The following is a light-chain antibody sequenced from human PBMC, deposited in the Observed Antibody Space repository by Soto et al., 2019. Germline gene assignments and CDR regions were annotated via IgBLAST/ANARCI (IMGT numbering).Light chain of an antibody. CDR3: QSYDSSLSGSV. J-gene: IGLJ1*01. CDR2: NNV. Sequence: QSVLTQPPSVSGAPGQRVTIPCTGSSSNIGAGYDVHWYQQLPGTAPKLLISNNVNRPSGVPERFSAYKSDTSASLDITGLRAEDEAEYYCQSYDSSLSGSVFGTGTKVTVL. CDR1: SSNIGAGYD. V-gene: IGLV1-40*01.